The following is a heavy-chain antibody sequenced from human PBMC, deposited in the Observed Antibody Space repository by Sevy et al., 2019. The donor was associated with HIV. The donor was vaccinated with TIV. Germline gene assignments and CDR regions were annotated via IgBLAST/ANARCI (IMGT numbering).Heavy chain of an antibody. CDR1: GGSVSSHTYY. Sequence: SETLSLTCTVSGGSVSSHTYYWTWIRQPPGKGLEFIGYIYYNVRINYNPYLKSRVTISVDTSKNQFSLKVTSVTAADTAVYYCTREGGLTDYGMDVWGQGTTVTVSS. J-gene: IGHJ6*02. CDR3: TREGGLTDYGMDV. V-gene: IGHV4-61*01. CDR2: IYYNVRI. D-gene: IGHD2-15*01.